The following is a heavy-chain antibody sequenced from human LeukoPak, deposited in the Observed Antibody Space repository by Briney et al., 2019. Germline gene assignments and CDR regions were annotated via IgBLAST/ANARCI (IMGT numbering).Heavy chain of an antibody. CDR2: ISWSGDRM. J-gene: IGHJ4*02. D-gene: IGHD2-2*01. Sequence: QSGGSLSLSCAASGFTFEDHVMHWVRQAPGKGLEWVSSISWSGDRMGYADAVKGRFTISRDNAKNSLFLQMNSLRVEDTALYYCAKDLGGSATTVWGQGTLVTVSS. CDR3: AKDLGGSATTV. CDR1: GFTFEDHV. V-gene: IGHV3-9*01.